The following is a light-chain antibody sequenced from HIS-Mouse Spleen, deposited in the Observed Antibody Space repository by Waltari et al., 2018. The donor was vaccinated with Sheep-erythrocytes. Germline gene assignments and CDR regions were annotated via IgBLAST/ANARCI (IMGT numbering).Light chain of an antibody. J-gene: IGLJ3*02. CDR2: EVS. Sequence: QSALTQPPSASGSPGQSVTIPCTGTSSDVGGYHYVSWYQQHPGKAPKLMIYEVSRRPSGVPDRFSGSKSGNPASLTVSGLQAEDEADYYCSSYAGSNNWVFGGGTKLTVL. CDR3: SSYAGSNNWV. V-gene: IGLV2-8*01. CDR1: SSDVGGYHY.